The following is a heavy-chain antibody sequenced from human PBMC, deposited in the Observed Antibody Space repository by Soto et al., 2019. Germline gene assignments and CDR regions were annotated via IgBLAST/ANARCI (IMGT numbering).Heavy chain of an antibody. Sequence: ASVKVSCKASGYTFTSYYMHWVRQAPGQGLEWMGIINPSGGSTSYAQKYQGRVTMTRDTSTSTAYMELSSLRSEDTAVYYCASGYALGYGSGSYTWFDPWGQGTLVTVSS. CDR1: GYTFTSYY. CDR2: INPSGGST. J-gene: IGHJ5*02. D-gene: IGHD3-10*01. CDR3: ASGYALGYGSGSYTWFDP. V-gene: IGHV1-46*01.